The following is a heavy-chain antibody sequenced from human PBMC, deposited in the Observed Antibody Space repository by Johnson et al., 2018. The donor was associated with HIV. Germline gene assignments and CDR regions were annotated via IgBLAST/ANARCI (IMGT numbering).Heavy chain of an antibody. CDR1: GFTFSSYW. CDR2: INSEGSST. CDR3: ARDPVTNAFDI. V-gene: IGHV3-74*01. D-gene: IGHD4-11*01. J-gene: IGHJ3*02. Sequence: VQLVESGGGLVQPGGSLRLSCAASGFTFSSYWMHWFRQAPGNGLVGVSHINSEGSSTTYADSVKGRFPISRDNAKNTLYLQMNSLRAEDTAVYYCARDPVTNAFDIWGQGTMVTVSS.